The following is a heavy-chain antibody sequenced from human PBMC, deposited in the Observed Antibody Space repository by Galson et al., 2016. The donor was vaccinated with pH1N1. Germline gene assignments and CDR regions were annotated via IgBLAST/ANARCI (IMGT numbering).Heavy chain of an antibody. V-gene: IGHV4-59*08. Sequence: SETLSLTCTVSGGSISSYYWSWIRQPPGKGLEWIGYIYYSGSTNYNPSLKSRVTISVDTSKNQFSLKLSSVTAADTAVYYCARGRIDSAGSGSYYSNYYYGMAVWGQGTTVTVS. CDR3: ARGRIDSAGSGSYYSNYYYGMAV. CDR1: GGSISSYY. J-gene: IGHJ6*02. D-gene: IGHD3-10*01. CDR2: IYYSGST.